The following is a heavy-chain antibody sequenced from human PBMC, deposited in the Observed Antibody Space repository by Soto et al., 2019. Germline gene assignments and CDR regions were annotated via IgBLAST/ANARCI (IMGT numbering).Heavy chain of an antibody. D-gene: IGHD3-10*01. CDR2: IFGSSKSI. CDR3: TRGGMVRGFDY. CDR1: GFTFSNYS. Sequence: EVQLVESGGGLVKPGGSLRLSCAASGFTFSNYSMNWVRQAPGKGLEWVAFIFGSSKSIYYADSVKGRFTISRDNAKNSLFLQMNSLRAEDTAMYYCTRGGMVRGFDYWGQGTLVTVSS. V-gene: IGHV3-21*01. J-gene: IGHJ4*02.